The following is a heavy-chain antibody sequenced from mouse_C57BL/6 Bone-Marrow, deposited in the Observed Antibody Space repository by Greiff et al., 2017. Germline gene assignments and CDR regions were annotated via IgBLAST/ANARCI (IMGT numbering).Heavy chain of an antibody. CDR1: GYSITSGYY. V-gene: IGHV3-6*01. CDR3: ARGGAYYSNYDY. CDR2: ISYDGSN. J-gene: IGHJ2*01. D-gene: IGHD2-5*01. Sequence: DVQLQESGPGLVKPSQSLSLTCSVTGYSITSGYYWNWIRQFPGNKLEWMGYISYDGSNNYNPSLKNRISITRDASKNRFFLKLNSVTTEDTATYYCARGGAYYSNYDYWGQGTTLTVSS.